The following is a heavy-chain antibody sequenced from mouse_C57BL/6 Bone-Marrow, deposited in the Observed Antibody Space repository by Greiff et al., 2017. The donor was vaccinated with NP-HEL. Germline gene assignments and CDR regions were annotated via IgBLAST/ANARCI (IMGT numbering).Heavy chain of an antibody. Sequence: EVQLQESGTVLARPGASVKMSCKTSGYTFTSYWMHWVKQRPGQGLEWIGAIYPGNSDTSYNQKFKGKAKLTAVTSASTAYMELSSLTTEDSAVYYCTSITTVVATSDYWGQGTTLTVSS. CDR1: GYTFTSYW. J-gene: IGHJ2*01. CDR3: TSITTVVATSDY. V-gene: IGHV1-5*01. CDR2: IYPGNSDT. D-gene: IGHD1-1*01.